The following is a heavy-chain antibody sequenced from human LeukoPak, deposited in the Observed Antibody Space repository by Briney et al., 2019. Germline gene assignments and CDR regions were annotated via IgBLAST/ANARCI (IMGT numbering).Heavy chain of an antibody. V-gene: IGHV1-18*01. CDR3: ARTESFDY. CDR1: GGAFSSYA. Sequence: ASVKVSCKASGGAFSSYAISWVRQAPGQGLEWMGWISAYNGNTNYAQKLQGRVTMTTDTSTSTAYMELRSLRSDDTAVYYCARTESFDYWGQGTLVTVSS. J-gene: IGHJ4*02. CDR2: ISAYNGNT. D-gene: IGHD1-14*01.